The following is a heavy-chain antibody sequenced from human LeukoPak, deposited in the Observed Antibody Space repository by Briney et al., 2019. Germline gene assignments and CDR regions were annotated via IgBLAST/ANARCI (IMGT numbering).Heavy chain of an antibody. D-gene: IGHD6-19*01. CDR3: ASQGIAVAGMKLHLNYFDY. Sequence: SETLSLTCTVSGGSISSSSYYWGWIRQPPGKGLEWIGSIYYSGSTYYNPSLKSRVTISVDTSKNQFSLKLSSGTAADTAVYYCASQGIAVAGMKLHLNYFDYWGQGTLVTVSS. J-gene: IGHJ4*02. V-gene: IGHV4-39*01. CDR2: IYYSGST. CDR1: GGSISSSSYY.